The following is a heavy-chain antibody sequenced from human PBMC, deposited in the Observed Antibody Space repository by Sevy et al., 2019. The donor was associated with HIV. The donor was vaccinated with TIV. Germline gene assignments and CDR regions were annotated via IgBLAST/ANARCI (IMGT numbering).Heavy chain of an antibody. J-gene: IGHJ3*02. CDR3: AKWRGILHTAFDI. D-gene: IGHD3-10*01. V-gene: IGHV3-7*03. Sequence: GGSLRLSCAASGFTFSSYWMSWVRQAPGKGLEWVANIKQDGSEKYYVDSVKGRFTISRDNAKNSLYLQMNSLRAEDTAVYYCAKWRGILHTAFDIWGQGTMVTVS. CDR2: IKQDGSEK. CDR1: GFTFSSYW.